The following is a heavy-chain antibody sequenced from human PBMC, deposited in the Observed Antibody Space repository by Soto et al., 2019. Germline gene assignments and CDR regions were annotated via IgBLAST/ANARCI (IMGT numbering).Heavy chain of an antibody. CDR3: ARFRIAVAGPLLNPDAFDI. J-gene: IGHJ3*02. V-gene: IGHV1-69*13. D-gene: IGHD6-19*01. CDR1: GGTFSSYA. Sequence: ASVKVSCKASGGTFSSYAISWVRQAPGQGLEWMGGIIPIFGTANYAQKFQGRVTITAGESTSTAYMELSSLRSEDTAVYYCARFRIAVAGPLLNPDAFDIWGQGTMVTVS. CDR2: IIPIFGTA.